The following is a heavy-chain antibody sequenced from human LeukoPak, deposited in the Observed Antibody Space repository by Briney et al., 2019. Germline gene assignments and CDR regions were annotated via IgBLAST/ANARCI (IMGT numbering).Heavy chain of an antibody. J-gene: IGHJ4*02. V-gene: IGHV4-38-2*02. D-gene: IGHD3-16*02. CDR3: ARGIVAPKDY. CDR2: IYHSGST. Sequence: SETLSLTCTVSGYSISSGYYWGWIRQPPGKGLEWIGSIYHSGSTYYNPSLKSRVTISVDTSKNQFSLKLSSVTAADTAVYYCARGIVAPKDYWGQGTLVTVSS. CDR1: GYSISSGYY.